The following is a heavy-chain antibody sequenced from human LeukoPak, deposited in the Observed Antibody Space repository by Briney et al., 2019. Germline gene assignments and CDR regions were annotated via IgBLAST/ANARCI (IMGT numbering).Heavy chain of an antibody. Sequence: GASVKVSCKASGYTFTGYYMHWVRQAPGQGLEWMGWINPNSGGTNYAQKFQGWVTMTRDTSISTAYMELSRLRSDDTAVYYCAREGQWLVPIGFDPWGQGTLVTVSS. CDR1: GYTFTGYY. D-gene: IGHD6-19*01. CDR3: AREGQWLVPIGFDP. V-gene: IGHV1-2*04. CDR2: INPNSGGT. J-gene: IGHJ5*02.